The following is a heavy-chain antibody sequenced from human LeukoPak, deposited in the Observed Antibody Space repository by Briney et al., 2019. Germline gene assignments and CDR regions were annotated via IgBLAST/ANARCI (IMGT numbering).Heavy chain of an antibody. Sequence: GGSLRLSCAASGFTFSNYWMTWVRQAPGKGLEWVANIKEDGSEKYYVDSVKGRFPISRDNAKNSLYLQMNSLRAEDTVVYYCAKINWYGTSWFWDYWGQGTLVTVSS. V-gene: IGHV3-7*05. CDR3: AKINWYGTSWFWDY. CDR1: GFTFSNYW. CDR2: IKEDGSEK. D-gene: IGHD6-13*01. J-gene: IGHJ4*02.